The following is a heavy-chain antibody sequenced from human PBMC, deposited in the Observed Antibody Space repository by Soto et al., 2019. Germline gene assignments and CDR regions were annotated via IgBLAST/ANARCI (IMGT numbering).Heavy chain of an antibody. D-gene: IGHD3-16*02. CDR1: GFTFRSYS. CDR2: ITGSSSTT. J-gene: IGHJ4*02. Sequence: GGSLRLSCAASGFTFRSYSMNWVRQAPGKGLEWVSYITGSSSTTYYADSVKGRFTISRDNAKNSLSLQMNSLRAEDTAVYYCAKASTYDDVWGTYRYYFEYWGQGTLVTVSS. V-gene: IGHV3-48*01. CDR3: AKASTYDDVWGTYRYYFEY.